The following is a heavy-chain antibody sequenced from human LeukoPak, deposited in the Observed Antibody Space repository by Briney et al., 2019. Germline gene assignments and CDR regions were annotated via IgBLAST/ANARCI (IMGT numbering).Heavy chain of an antibody. CDR1: GGSISSGSYY. D-gene: IGHD3-16*02. Sequence: SETLSLTCTVSGGSISSGSYYWGWIRQPPGKGLEWIGTIYYSGSTYYNPSLKSRVTISVDTSKNQFSLKLSSVTAADTAVYYCARLIMITFGGVIVINDAFDIWGQGTMVTVSS. J-gene: IGHJ3*02. V-gene: IGHV4-39*01. CDR3: ARLIMITFGGVIVINDAFDI. CDR2: IYYSGST.